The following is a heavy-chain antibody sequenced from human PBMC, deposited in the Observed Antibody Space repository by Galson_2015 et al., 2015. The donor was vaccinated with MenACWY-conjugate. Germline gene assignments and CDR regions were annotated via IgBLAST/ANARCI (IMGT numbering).Heavy chain of an antibody. CDR2: ISSSSSTI. CDR3: ARVPGYRYGYYYR. V-gene: IGHV3-48*02. Sequence: SLRLSCAASGFTFSTYSMNWVRQAPGKGLEWVSYISSSSSTIYYADSEKGRFTISRDNAKNSLYLQMNTLRDEDTAVYYCARVPGYRYGYYYRWGQGTPVPVSS. D-gene: IGHD5-18*01. CDR1: GFTFSTYS. J-gene: IGHJ4*02.